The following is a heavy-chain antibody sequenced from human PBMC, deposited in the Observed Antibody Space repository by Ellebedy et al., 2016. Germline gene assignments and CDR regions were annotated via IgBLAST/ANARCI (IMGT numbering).Heavy chain of an antibody. CDR3: ATEAGWARPCDS. CDR2: MSYDGSNK. J-gene: IGHJ4*02. D-gene: IGHD1-26*01. CDR1: GFSFSTYY. V-gene: IGHV3-30-3*01. Sequence: GGSLRLSCAASGFSFSTYYMSWVRQAPGKGLEWVAVMSYDGSNKYYADSVKGRFTISRDNSKNTLYLQMNSLRAEDTAVYYCATEAGWARPCDSWGQGTQVTVSS.